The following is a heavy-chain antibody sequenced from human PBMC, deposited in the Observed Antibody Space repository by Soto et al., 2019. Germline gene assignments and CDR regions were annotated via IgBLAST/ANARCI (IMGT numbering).Heavy chain of an antibody. J-gene: IGHJ4*02. CDR3: ARVAAAGTEPNFDY. CDR2: INPNSGGT. V-gene: IGHV1-2*04. CDR1: GYTFTGYY. D-gene: IGHD6-13*01. Sequence: ASVKVSCEASGYTFTGYYMHWVRQAPGQGLEWMGWINPNSGGTNYAQKFQGWVTMTRDTSISTAYMELSRLRSDDTAVYYCARVAAAGTEPNFDYWGQGTLVTVSS.